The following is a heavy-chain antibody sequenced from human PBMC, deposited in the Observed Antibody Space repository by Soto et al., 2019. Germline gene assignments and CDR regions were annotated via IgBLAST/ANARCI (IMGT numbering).Heavy chain of an antibody. V-gene: IGHV3-23*01. D-gene: IGHD6-13*01. CDR2: ISGSGGST. J-gene: IGHJ1*01. CDR3: AKEPSSWHPEYFQH. Sequence: PGGSRRLSCAASGFTFSSYAMSWVRQARGKGLEWVSAISGSGGSTYYADSVKGRFTISRDTSKNTLYLQMNSLRAEDTAVYYCAKEPSSWHPEYFQHWGQGTLVTVSS. CDR1: GFTFSSYA.